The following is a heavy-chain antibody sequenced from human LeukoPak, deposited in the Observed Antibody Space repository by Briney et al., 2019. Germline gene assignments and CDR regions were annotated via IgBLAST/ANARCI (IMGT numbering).Heavy chain of an antibody. CDR3: ARWEDGGY. CDR1: GGSISSSSYY. Sequence: PSETLSLTCTVSGGSISSSSYYWGWIRQPPGKGLEWIGSIYHSGTTYYNPSLKSRVTISVDTSKNQFSLKLSSVTAADTAVYYCARWEDGGYWGQGTLVTVSS. CDR2: IYHSGTT. V-gene: IGHV4-39*07. J-gene: IGHJ4*02. D-gene: IGHD1-26*01.